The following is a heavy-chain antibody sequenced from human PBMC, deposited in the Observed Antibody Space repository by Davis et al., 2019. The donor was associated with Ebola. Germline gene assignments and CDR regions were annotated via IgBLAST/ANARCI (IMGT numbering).Heavy chain of an antibody. V-gene: IGHV1-18*01. CDR2: ITTFNGNT. CDR3: ARAVVVPYYGMDV. J-gene: IGHJ6*02. CDR1: GYTFRSYG. Sequence: AASVKVSCKASGYTFRSYGISWVRQAPGQGLEWMGCITTFNGNTNYAQKFQGRVTMTRDTSTSTVYMELSSLRSEDTAVYYCARAVVVPYYGMDVWGQGTTVTVSS. D-gene: IGHD2-2*01.